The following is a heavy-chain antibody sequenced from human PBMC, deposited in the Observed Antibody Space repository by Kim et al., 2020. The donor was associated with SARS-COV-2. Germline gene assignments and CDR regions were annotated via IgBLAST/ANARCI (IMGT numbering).Heavy chain of an antibody. CDR3: ARQARIEIVVPAAMRNYYYYGMDV. CDR2: IYYSGST. D-gene: IGHD2-2*01. Sequence: SETLSLTCTVSGGSISSSSYYWGWIRQPPGKGLEWIGSIYYSGSTYYNPSLKSRVTISVDTSKNQFSLKLSSVTAADTAVYYCARQARIEIVVPAAMRNYYYYGMDVWGQGTTVTVSS. J-gene: IGHJ6*02. CDR1: GGSISSSSYY. V-gene: IGHV4-39*01.